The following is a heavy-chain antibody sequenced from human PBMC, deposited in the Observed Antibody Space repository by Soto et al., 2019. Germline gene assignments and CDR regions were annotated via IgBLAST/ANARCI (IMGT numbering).Heavy chain of an antibody. CDR1: GFICSSYD. CDR2: ILVDGRT. V-gene: IGHV3-23*01. J-gene: IGHJ3*02. D-gene: IGHD2-8*02. CDR3: AKATATGGGAFDI. Sequence: GGSLRLSCAASGFICSSYDMSWVRQAPGKGLEWVSTILVDGRTFYVDSVKGRFTISRDSSQNAVYLQMNSLTAGDTALYYCAKATATGGGAFDICGQGTMVTVSS.